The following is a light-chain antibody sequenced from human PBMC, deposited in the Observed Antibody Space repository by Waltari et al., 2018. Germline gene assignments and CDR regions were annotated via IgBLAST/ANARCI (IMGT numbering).Light chain of an antibody. CDR2: RDT. CDR1: NIGFKN. CDR3: QVWDYSYVI. V-gene: IGLV3-9*01. Sequence: SYALTQPLSVSVALGQPARITCGGDNIGFKNVHWYQRKPGLAPVLVIYRDTSRPSGIPERFSGSNLGNTATLTIGRAQAGDEADYFCQVWDYSYVIFGGGTKLTVL. J-gene: IGLJ2*01.